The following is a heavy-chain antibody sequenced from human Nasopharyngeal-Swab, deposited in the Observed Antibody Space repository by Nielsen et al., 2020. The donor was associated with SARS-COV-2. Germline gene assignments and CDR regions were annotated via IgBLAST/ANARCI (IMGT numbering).Heavy chain of an antibody. Sequence: SETLSLTCTVSGGSISSGGYYWSWIRQHPGKGLEWIGYIYYSGSTYYNPSLKSRVTISVDTSKNQFSLKLSSVTAADTAVYYCARGPYGTFDYWGQGTLVTVSP. D-gene: IGHD4-17*01. CDR3: ARGPYGTFDY. V-gene: IGHV4-31*03. CDR2: IYYSGST. J-gene: IGHJ4*02. CDR1: GGSISSGGYY.